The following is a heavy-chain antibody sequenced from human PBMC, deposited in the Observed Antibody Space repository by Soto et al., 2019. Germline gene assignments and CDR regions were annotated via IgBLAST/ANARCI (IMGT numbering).Heavy chain of an antibody. V-gene: IGHV4-59*01. J-gene: IGHJ6*02. Sequence: SETLSLTCTVSGGSISGYYWSWIRQPPGKGLEWIGYMYKTGSTVYNPSFKSRVTISVDTFKNQFSLKLNPVTAADTAVYYCARDLWGYCGTDCYPLDVWGQGTTVTVSS. D-gene: IGHD2-21*02. CDR1: GGSISGYY. CDR2: MYKTGST. CDR3: ARDLWGYCGTDCYPLDV.